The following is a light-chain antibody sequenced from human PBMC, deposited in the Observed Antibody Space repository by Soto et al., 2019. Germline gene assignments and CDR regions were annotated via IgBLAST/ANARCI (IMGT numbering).Light chain of an antibody. CDR1: QTVSSN. V-gene: IGKV3-15*01. CDR3: QQYNNWPLT. J-gene: IGKJ4*01. Sequence: EIVMTQSPATLSVSPGGTATLSCRASQTVSSNLAWYQQKPGQAPRLLIYGASTRATGIPARFSGSGFGTEFTLSIRSLQSEDFSVYYCQQYNNWPLTFGGGTKVEIK. CDR2: GAS.